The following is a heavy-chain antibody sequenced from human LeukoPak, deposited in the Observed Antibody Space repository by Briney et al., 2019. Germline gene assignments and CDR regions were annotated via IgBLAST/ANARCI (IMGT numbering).Heavy chain of an antibody. J-gene: IGHJ6*03. D-gene: IGHD6-6*01. V-gene: IGHV3-43*01. CDR2: ISWDGGST. Sequence: PGGSLRLSCAASGFTFDDYTTHWVRHAPGKGLEWVSLISWDGGSTYYADSVKGRFTISRDNSKNSLYLQMNSLRTEDTALYYCAKAYSSSEAYYYYMDVWGKGTTVTVSS. CDR3: AKAYSSSEAYYYYMDV. CDR1: GFTFDDYT.